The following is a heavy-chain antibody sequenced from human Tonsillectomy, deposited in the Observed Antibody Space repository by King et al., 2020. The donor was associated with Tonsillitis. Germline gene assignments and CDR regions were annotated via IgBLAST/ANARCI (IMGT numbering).Heavy chain of an antibody. V-gene: IGHV4-30-4*07. D-gene: IGHD7-27*01. CDR1: GGSISSGGYS. J-gene: IGHJ6*02. Sequence: VQLQESGPGLVKPSQTLSLTCAVSGGSISSGGYSWSWIRQPPGKGLEWIGYIYYSGSTYYNPSLKSRVTISVDTSKNQFSLKLSSVTAADTAVYYCARGRGLGIALYYYGMDVWGQGTTVTVSS. CDR2: IYYSGST. CDR3: ARGRGLGIALYYYGMDV.